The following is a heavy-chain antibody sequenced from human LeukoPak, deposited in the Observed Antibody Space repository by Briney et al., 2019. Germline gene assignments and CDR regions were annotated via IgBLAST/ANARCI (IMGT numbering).Heavy chain of an antibody. CDR2: INHSGST. CDR1: GGSFSDFY. J-gene: IGHJ4*02. V-gene: IGHV4-34*01. Sequence: SETLSLTCAVYGGSFSDFYWTWIRQPPGKGLEWIREINHSGSTNYNPSLKSRVTISVDTSKNQFSLKLTSVTAADTAVYYCARGVVLMVYAVFDSWSQGTLVTVSS. D-gene: IGHD2-8*01. CDR3: ARGVVLMVYAVFDS.